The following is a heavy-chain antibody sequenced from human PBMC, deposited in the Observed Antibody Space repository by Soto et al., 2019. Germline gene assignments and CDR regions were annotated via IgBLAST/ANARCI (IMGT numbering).Heavy chain of an antibody. V-gene: IGHV4-59*01. CDR2: IYYSGSA. D-gene: IGHD3-22*01. Sequence: SETLSLTCTVSGGSISSSYWSWIRQPPGKGLEWIGYIYYSGSATYNPSLKTRVTISLDTSKNQFSLRLSSVTAADTAVYYCAREKKDDSSGFYHFDYWGQGTLVTVSS. J-gene: IGHJ4*02. CDR3: AREKKDDSSGFYHFDY. CDR1: GGSISSSY.